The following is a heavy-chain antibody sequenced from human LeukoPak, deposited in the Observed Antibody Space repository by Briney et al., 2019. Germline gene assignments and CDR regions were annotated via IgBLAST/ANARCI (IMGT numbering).Heavy chain of an antibody. CDR1: GDSVSSNSAA. Sequence: SQTLSLTCGISGDSVSSNSAAWNWIRQSPSRGLEWLGRTYYRSKWYYDYSVAVKSRVTINPDTSKNQFSLQLSSVTPEDTAVYYCVRDPVGGSTIFDCWGQGTLVTVSS. CDR3: VRDPVGGSTIFDC. V-gene: IGHV6-1*01. J-gene: IGHJ4*02. CDR2: TYYRSKWYY. D-gene: IGHD1-26*01.